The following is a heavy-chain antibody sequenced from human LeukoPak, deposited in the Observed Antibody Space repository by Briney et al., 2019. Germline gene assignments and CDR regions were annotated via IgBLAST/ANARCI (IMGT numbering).Heavy chain of an antibody. CDR1: GGSISSGGYY. CDR2: IYHSGST. Sequence: SETLSLTCTVSGGSISSGGYYWSWIRQPPGKGLEWIGYIYHSGSTYYNPSLKSRVTISVDRSKNQFSLKLSSVTAADTAVYYCAREKSSTSSLEWFDPWGQGTLVTVSS. D-gene: IGHD2-2*01. CDR3: AREKSSTSSLEWFDP. V-gene: IGHV4-30-2*01. J-gene: IGHJ5*02.